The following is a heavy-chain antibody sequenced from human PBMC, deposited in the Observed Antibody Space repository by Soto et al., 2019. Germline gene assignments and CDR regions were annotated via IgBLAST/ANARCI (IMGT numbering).Heavy chain of an antibody. Sequence: GGSLRLSCAASGFTFSSYAMSWVRQAPGKGLEWVSAISGSGGSTYYADSVKGRFTISRDNSKNTLYLQMNSLRAEDTAVYYCAKDRPKMTTVTTKDAFDIWGQGTMVTVSS. CDR1: GFTFSSYA. V-gene: IGHV3-23*01. CDR3: AKDRPKMTTVTTKDAFDI. CDR2: ISGSGGST. D-gene: IGHD4-17*01. J-gene: IGHJ3*02.